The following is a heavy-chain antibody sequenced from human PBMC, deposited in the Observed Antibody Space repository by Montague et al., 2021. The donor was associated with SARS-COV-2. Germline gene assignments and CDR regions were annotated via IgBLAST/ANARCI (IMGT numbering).Heavy chain of an antibody. Sequence: SETLSLTCTVSGGSINSDYWSWIRQSPGKGLDWIGYIYYSGSTNYNPSLKSRVTISVDTSKNQFSLNLNSVTAADTAVYYCAREDRGNWIDPWGQGILVTVSS. CDR2: IYYSGST. J-gene: IGHJ5*02. CDR1: GGSINSDY. V-gene: IGHV4-59*01. CDR3: AREDRGNWIDP. D-gene: IGHD2-2*03.